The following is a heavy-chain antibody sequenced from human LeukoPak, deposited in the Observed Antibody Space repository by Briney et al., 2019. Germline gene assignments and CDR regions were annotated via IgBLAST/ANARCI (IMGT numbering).Heavy chain of an antibody. J-gene: IGHJ4*02. D-gene: IGHD3-22*01. V-gene: IGHV4-38-2*02. CDR3: ARYIITTYGIIDY. CDR2: IYHSGST. CDR1: GYFISSGYH. Sequence: PSETLSLTCTVSGYFISSGYHWGWIRQPPGKGLEWIGSIYHSGSTYYNPSLKSRVTISVDTSKNQFSLKLSSVTAADTAVYYCARYIITTYGIIDYWGQGTLVTVSS.